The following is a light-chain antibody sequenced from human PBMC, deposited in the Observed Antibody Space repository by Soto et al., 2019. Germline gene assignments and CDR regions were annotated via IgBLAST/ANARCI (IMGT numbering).Light chain of an antibody. V-gene: IGLV1-44*01. CDR3: ATWDDSLDVHV. CDR2: GNN. CDR1: SSNIGINT. Sequence: QSVLTRPPSASGTPGRTITISCSGGSSNIGINTVNWYEHLPGTAPRLLIYGNNQRPSGVPDRFSGSKSGTSASLAISGLQSEDEGHYYCATWDDSLDVHVFGTGTKVTVL. J-gene: IGLJ1*01.